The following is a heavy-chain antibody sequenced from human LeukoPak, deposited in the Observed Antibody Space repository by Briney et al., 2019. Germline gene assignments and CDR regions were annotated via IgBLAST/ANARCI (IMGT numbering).Heavy chain of an antibody. J-gene: IGHJ4*02. D-gene: IGHD1-26*01. Sequence: GASVTVSCKVSGTYTLIELSMHWVRQAPGKGLEWMGGFDPEDGETIYAQKFKGRVTMTEDTSADTAYMDLSSLRSEDTAVYYCATLLGETHFFDYWGQGTLVTVSS. V-gene: IGHV1-24*01. CDR1: GTYTLIELS. CDR2: FDPEDGET. CDR3: ATLLGETHFFDY.